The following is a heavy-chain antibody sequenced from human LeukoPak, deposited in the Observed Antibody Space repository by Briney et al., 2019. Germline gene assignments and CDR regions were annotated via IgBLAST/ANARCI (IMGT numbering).Heavy chain of an antibody. CDR1: GFTFSSYG. D-gene: IGHD1-14*01. CDR2: IWYDGSNK. V-gene: IGHV3-33*06. Sequence: GRSLRLSCAASGFTFSSYGMHWVRQAPGKGLEWVAVIWYDGSNKYYADSVKGRFTISRDNSKNTLYLQMNSLRAEDTAVYYCAKDFATNRIYYFDYWGQGTLVTVSS. CDR3: AKDFATNRIYYFDY. J-gene: IGHJ4*02.